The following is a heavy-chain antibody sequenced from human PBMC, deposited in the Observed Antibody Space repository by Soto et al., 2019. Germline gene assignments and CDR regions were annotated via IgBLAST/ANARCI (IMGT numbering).Heavy chain of an antibody. J-gene: IGHJ6*02. CDR3: ARGRGGMTTPRRYYYGMDV. CDR1: GGSFSGYD. V-gene: IGHV4-34*01. D-gene: IGHD4-17*01. CDR2: INHSGST. Sequence: PXGTLSLTCAVYGGSFSGYDGSWIRQPPGKGLEWIGEINHSGSTNYNPSLKSRVTISVDTSKNQFSLKLSSVTAADTAVYYCARGRGGMTTPRRYYYGMDVWGQGTTVTVSS.